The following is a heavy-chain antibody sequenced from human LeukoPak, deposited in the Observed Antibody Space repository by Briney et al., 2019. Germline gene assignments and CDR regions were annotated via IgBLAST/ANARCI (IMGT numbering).Heavy chain of an antibody. CDR2: INHSGST. Sequence: SETLSLTCAVYGGSFSGYYWSWIRQPPGKGLEWIGEINHSGSTNYNPSLKSRVTISVDTSKNQFSLKLSSVTAADTAVYYCARGRRTRQWLAPFSNWFDPWGQGTLVTVSS. V-gene: IGHV4-34*01. J-gene: IGHJ5*02. D-gene: IGHD6-19*01. CDR1: GGSFSGYY. CDR3: ARGRRTRQWLAPFSNWFDP.